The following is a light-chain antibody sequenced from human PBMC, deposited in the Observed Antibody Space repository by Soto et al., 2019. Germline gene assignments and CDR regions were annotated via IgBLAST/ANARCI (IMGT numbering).Light chain of an antibody. CDR3: QQFNTSPLT. CDR1: QSITNW. Sequence: DIQMTQSPSTLSASVRDRVTITCRASQSITNWLAWHQQKPGKAPKLLIYKASSLEGGVPSRFSGNGSGTEFTLTISSLQPDDFATYYCQQFNTSPLTFGGGTKVDIK. CDR2: KAS. J-gene: IGKJ4*01. V-gene: IGKV1-5*03.